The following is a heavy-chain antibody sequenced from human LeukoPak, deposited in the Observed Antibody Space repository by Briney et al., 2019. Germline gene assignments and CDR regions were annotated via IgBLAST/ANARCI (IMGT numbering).Heavy chain of an antibody. CDR3: ARGPGDFDASDI. V-gene: IGHV3-7*01. CDR2: IKENGNEQ. Sequence: GGSLRLSCAASGFTFSSYSMNWVRQAPGKGPEWEAHIKENGNEQYYADSVKGRFTISRDNVKQSLGLQMNSLRVEDTAVYYCARGPGDFDASDIWGQGTMVTVSS. J-gene: IGHJ3*02. D-gene: IGHD1-14*01. CDR1: GFTFSSYS.